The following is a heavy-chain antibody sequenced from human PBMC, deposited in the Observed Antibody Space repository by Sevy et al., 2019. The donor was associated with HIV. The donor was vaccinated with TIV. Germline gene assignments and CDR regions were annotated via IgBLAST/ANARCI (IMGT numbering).Heavy chain of an antibody. D-gene: IGHD6-13*01. J-gene: IGHJ4*02. V-gene: IGHV4-59*08. CDR1: GGSISRYY. CDR2: VHYTGST. CDR3: ARHRITAPGTSFDY. Sequence: SETLSLTCTVSGGSISRYYWSWIRQPPGKGLEWIGYVHYTGSTNYNPSLQSRVIISVDTSKNQFSLRLSSVTAADTAVYYCARHRITAPGTSFDYWGPGALVTVSS.